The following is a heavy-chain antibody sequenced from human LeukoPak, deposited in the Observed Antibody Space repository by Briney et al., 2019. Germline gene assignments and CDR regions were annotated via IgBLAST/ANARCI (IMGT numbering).Heavy chain of an antibody. V-gene: IGHV4-59*01. D-gene: IGHD6-19*01. CDR3: ARDGRAGSLFAY. J-gene: IGHJ4*02. Sequence: SETLSLTCTVSGGSISSYYWSWIRQPPGKGLEWIGYIYYSGSTNYNPSLNSRVTISVDTSKNQFSLKLSSVTAADTAIYYCARDGRAGSLFAYWGQGTLVTVSS. CDR1: GGSISSYY. CDR2: IYYSGST.